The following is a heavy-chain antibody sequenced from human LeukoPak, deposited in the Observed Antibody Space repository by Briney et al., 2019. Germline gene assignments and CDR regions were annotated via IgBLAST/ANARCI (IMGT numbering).Heavy chain of an antibody. D-gene: IGHD2-21*02. Sequence: GGSLRLSCAASGFTFSSYAMSWVRQAPGKGLEWVSTISGSGGRTYDADSVKGRFTISRDNSKNTLYLQMNSLRAEDTAVYYCAKQDSPIVVVTATSFDYWGQGTLVTVSS. J-gene: IGHJ4*02. V-gene: IGHV3-23*01. CDR3: AKQDSPIVVVTATSFDY. CDR2: ISGSGGRT. CDR1: GFTFSSYA.